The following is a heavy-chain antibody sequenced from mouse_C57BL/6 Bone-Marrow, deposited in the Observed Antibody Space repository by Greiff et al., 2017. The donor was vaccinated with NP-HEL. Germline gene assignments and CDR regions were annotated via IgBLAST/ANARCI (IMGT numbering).Heavy chain of an antibody. V-gene: IGHV1-81*01. CDR2: IYPRSGNT. D-gene: IGHD1-1*01. Sequence: QVQLQQSGAELARPGASVKLSCKASGYTFTSYGISWVKQRTGQGLEWIGEIYPRSGNTYYNEKFKGKATLTADKSSSTAYMELRSLTSEDSAVYFWARVPFFTTVVATQGDYWGRGTSVTVSS. J-gene: IGHJ4*01. CDR3: ARVPFFTTVVATQGDY. CDR1: GYTFTSYG.